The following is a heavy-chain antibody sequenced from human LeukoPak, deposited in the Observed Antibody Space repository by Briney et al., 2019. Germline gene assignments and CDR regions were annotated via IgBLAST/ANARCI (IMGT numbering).Heavy chain of an antibody. CDR1: GFTVSSNY. CDR3: ARDNYYDSSGYSAAFDI. D-gene: IGHD3-22*01. Sequence: GGSLRLSCAASGFTVSSNYMSWVRQAPGEGLEWVSVIYSGGSTYYADSVKGRFTISRDNSKNTLYLQMNSLRAEDAAVYYCARDNYYDSSGYSAAFDIWGQGTMVTVSS. J-gene: IGHJ3*02. CDR2: IYSGGST. V-gene: IGHV3-53*01.